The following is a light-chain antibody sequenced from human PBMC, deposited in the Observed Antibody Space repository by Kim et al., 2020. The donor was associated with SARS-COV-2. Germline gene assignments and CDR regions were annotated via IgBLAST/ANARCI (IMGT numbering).Light chain of an antibody. Sequence: SASVRDRVTITCRARQSINIYLHWYQQKSGKAPKLLIYAASTLQSGVPSRFSGSGSGTDFTLTISSLQPDDFATYYCQQSYTMITFGGGTKVDIK. CDR3: QQSYTMIT. J-gene: IGKJ4*01. CDR1: QSINIY. CDR2: AAS. V-gene: IGKV1-39*01.